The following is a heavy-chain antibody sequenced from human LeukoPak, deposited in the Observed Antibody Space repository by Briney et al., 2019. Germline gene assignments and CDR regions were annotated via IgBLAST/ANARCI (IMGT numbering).Heavy chain of an antibody. CDR2: ISAYNGNT. J-gene: IGHJ6*02. V-gene: IGHV1-18*01. Sequence: SVKVFCKASGYTFTSYGISWVRQAPGQGLEWMGWISAYNGNTNYAQKLQGRVTMTTDTSTSTAYMELRSLRSDDTAVYYCARVDCSSTSCYHYGMDVWGQGTTVTVSS. CDR3: ARVDCSSTSCYHYGMDV. CDR1: GYTFTSYG. D-gene: IGHD2-2*01.